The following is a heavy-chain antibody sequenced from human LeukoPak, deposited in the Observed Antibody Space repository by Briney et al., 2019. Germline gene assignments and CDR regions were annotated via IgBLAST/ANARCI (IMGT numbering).Heavy chain of an antibody. CDR1: GYTFTSYA. Sequence: ASVKVSCKASGYTFTSYAMNWVRQAPGQGLEWMGWINTNTGNPTYAQGFTGRFVFSLDTSVSTAYLQISSLKAEDTAVYHCARDQVALAYCGGDCYRSDYWGQGTLVTVSS. CDR3: ARDQVALAYCGGDCYRSDY. J-gene: IGHJ4*02. D-gene: IGHD2-21*02. CDR2: INTNTGNP. V-gene: IGHV7-4-1*02.